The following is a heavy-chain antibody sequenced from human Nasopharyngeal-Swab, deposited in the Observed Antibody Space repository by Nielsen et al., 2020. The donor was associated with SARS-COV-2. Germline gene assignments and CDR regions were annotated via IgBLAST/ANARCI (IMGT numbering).Heavy chain of an antibody. CDR1: GGSISSGSYY. D-gene: IGHD6-6*01. J-gene: IGHJ6*03. Sequence: SETLSLTCTVSGGSISSGSYYWSWIRQPAGKGLEWIGRIYTSGSTNYNPSLKSRVTISVDTSKNQFSLKLSSVTAADTAVYYCARGIGLLSVRSSSFYYYYYMDVWGKGTTVTVSS. V-gene: IGHV4-61*02. CDR2: IYTSGST. CDR3: ARGIGLLSVRSSSFYYYYYMDV.